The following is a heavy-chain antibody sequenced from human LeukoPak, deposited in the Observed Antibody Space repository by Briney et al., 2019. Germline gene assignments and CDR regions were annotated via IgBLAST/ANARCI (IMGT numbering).Heavy chain of an antibody. CDR2: VSNSGTT. V-gene: IGHV4-31*11. Sequence: SQTLSLTCAVSGDSVTSGGYFWTWIRQHPGKGLEWIGYVSNSGTTSYNPSLTSRVSISLDTSNNHSSLRLGSVTAADTAVYYCARDVVVTSSPDAFDIWGQGTMVTVSS. J-gene: IGHJ3*02. CDR3: ARDVVVTSSPDAFDI. D-gene: IGHD2-21*02. CDR1: GDSVTSGGYF.